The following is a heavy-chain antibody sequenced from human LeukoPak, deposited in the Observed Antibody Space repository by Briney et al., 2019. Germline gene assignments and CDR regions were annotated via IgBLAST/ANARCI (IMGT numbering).Heavy chain of an antibody. CDR3: ARRPAARLTFDY. CDR1: GGSINNYF. D-gene: IGHD2-2*01. J-gene: IGHJ4*02. Sequence: SETLSLTCTVSGGSINNYFWYWIRQPPGKGLEWIGYTSHSGGTNYNPSLTGRVTMSLDTSKNQFSLNLGSVTAADTAVYYCARRPAARLTFDYWGQGTLVTVSS. V-gene: IGHV4-59*01. CDR2: TSHSGGT.